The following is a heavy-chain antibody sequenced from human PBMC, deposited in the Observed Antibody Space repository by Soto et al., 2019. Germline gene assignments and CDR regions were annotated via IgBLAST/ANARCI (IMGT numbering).Heavy chain of an antibody. V-gene: IGHV5-51*03. CDR2: IYPGDSDT. CDR1: GYSFTSYW. Sequence: EVQLVQSGAEVKKPGESLKISCKGSGYSFTSYWIGWVRQMPGKGLEWMGIIYPGDSDTRYSPSFQGQVTISADKSISTAYLQWSSLKASDTAMYYCASSSTVTTRGVYYMDVWGKGTTVTVSS. CDR3: ASSSTVTTRGVYYMDV. D-gene: IGHD4-17*01. J-gene: IGHJ6*03.